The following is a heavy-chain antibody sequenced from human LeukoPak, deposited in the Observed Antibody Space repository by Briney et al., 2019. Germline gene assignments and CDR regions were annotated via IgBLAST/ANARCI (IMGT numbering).Heavy chain of an antibody. CDR2: IYYSGST. J-gene: IGHJ6*02. V-gene: IGHV4-59*01. CDR3: ARNYYDFWSGYYTDYYYGMDV. D-gene: IGHD3-3*01. Sequence: SETLSLTCTVSGGSISSYYWSWIRQPPGKGLEWIGYIYYSGSTNYNPSLKSRVTISVDTSKNQFSLKLSSVTAADTAVYYCARNYYDFWSGYYTDYYYGMDVWGQGTTVTVSS. CDR1: GGSISSYY.